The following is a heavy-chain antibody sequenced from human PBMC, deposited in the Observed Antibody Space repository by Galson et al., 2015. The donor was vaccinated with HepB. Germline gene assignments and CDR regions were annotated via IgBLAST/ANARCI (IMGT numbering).Heavy chain of an antibody. CDR1: GYIFTDHY. D-gene: IGHD3-22*01. CDR3: ARGSFYIEQDGYYRHCDY. J-gene: IGHJ4*02. CDR2: INPHSGVT. Sequence: SVKVSCKASGYIFTDHYIHWVRQAPGQGLDYMGRINPHSGVTDFAQKFQDRVTMTRDTSINTAYMELSRLRSDDTAVYYCARGSFYIEQDGYYRHCDYWGQGTLVTVSS. V-gene: IGHV1-2*06.